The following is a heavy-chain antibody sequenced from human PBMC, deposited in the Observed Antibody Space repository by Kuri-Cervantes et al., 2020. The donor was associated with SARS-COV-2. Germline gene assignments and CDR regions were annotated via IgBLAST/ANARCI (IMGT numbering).Heavy chain of an antibody. V-gene: IGHV1-24*01. Sequence: ASVKVSCKASGGTFSSYAISWVRQAPGKGLEWMGGFDPEDGETIYAQKFQGRVTMTEDTSTDTAYMELSSLRSEDTAVYYCAVGDYGGNYPLGSHWGQGTLVTVSS. CDR2: FDPEDGET. CDR3: AVGDYGGNYPLGSH. CDR1: GGTFSSYA. D-gene: IGHD4-23*01. J-gene: IGHJ4*02.